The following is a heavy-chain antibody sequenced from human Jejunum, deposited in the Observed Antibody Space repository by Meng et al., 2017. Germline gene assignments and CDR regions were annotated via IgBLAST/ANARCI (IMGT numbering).Heavy chain of an antibody. Sequence: SETLSLTCNVSTVSVDSISSYYWSWIRQSPGKGREWIGYVHYSGDTKYNPSLKSRFTTSLDTSNNQFSLQLRAVTAADTAVYYCARDNWEKRSRWYFDGFEVWGQGTMVTVSS. V-gene: IGHV4-59*01. D-gene: IGHD4-23*01. CDR3: ARDNWEKRSRWYFDGFEV. CDR2: VHYSGDT. CDR1: VDSISSYY. J-gene: IGHJ6*02.